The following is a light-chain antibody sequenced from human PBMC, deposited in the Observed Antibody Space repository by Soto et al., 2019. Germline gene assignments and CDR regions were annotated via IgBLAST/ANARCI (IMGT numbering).Light chain of an antibody. J-gene: IGLJ3*02. CDR1: TSDICDHNH. CDR2: DIS. V-gene: IGLV2-11*01. Sequence: QSALTQPRSVSGSPGQSVTISCTGTTSDICDHNHVSWYQQHPGKVPKLVIYDISQRPSGVPDRFSGSQSGSTASLTISGLQAEDEADFYCCSHAGSFTWVFGGGTKLTVL. CDR3: CSHAGSFTWV.